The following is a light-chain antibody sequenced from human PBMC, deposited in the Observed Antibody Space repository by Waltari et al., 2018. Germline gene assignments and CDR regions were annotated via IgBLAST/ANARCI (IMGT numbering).Light chain of an antibody. Sequence: QSALTQPPSVSGSPGRSVTISCPGTSSDVGSYNLVPWYQQPPGTAPKLMIYEVTNRPSGVSDRFSGSKSGNTASLTISGLQADDEADYYCSSYTIRSTWVFGGGTRVTVL. CDR2: EVT. CDR1: SSDVGSYNL. CDR3: SSYTIRSTWV. J-gene: IGLJ2*01. V-gene: IGLV2-18*02.